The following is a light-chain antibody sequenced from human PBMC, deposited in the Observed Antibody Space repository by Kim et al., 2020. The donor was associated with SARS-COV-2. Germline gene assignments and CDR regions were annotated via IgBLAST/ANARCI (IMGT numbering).Light chain of an antibody. CDR1: GLRTFY. J-gene: IGLJ3*02. V-gene: IGLV3-19*01. CDR2: GEN. CDR3: NSRDSSGDHQGV. Sequence: LGQTVRITVRGDGLRTFYASWYQQKPRQAPVLGLYGENDRPSGIPDRFSGAISGDTASLTITGILAEDEADYYCNSRDSSGDHQGVFGGGTQLTVL.